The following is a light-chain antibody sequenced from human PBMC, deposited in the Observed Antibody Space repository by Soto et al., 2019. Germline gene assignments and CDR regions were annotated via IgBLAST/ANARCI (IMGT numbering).Light chain of an antibody. J-gene: IGKJ5*01. CDR2: GAS. CDR1: QRVSGGF. Sequence: DIVLTQSPATLSLSPGERATLYCGASQRVSGGFLAWYQQKPGQAPRRLIFGASIRATGIPARFSGSGSGTDFTLTISSLEPEDFAVYYCQQRSNWPPITFGQGTRLEIK. CDR3: QQRSNWPPIT. V-gene: IGKV3-11*01.